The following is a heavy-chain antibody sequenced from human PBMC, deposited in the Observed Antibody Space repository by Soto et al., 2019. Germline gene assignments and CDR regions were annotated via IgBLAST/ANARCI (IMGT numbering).Heavy chain of an antibody. Sequence: GASVKVSCKASGYTFTSYYMHWVRQAPGQGLEWMGIINPSGGSTTYVQKFQGRVTMARDTSTSTVYMELSSLRSEDTAVYYCARGGNSGYDDFDYWGQGTLVTVSS. D-gene: IGHD5-12*01. CDR3: ARGGNSGYDDFDY. CDR2: INPSGGST. CDR1: GYTFTSYY. J-gene: IGHJ4*02. V-gene: IGHV1-46*01.